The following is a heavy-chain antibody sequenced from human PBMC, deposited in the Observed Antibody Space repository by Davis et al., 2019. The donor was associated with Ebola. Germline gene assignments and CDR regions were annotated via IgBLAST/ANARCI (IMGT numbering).Heavy chain of an antibody. CDR2: ISAYNGNT. CDR3: ARTVGYAFDY. J-gene: IGHJ4*02. CDR1: GNTFTSHN. D-gene: IGHD2-2*01. Sequence: ASVKVSCKTSGNTFTSHNINWVRQAPGQGLGWMGWISAYNGNTNYAQKLQGRVTMTTDTSTSTAYMELRSLRSDDTAVYYCARTVGYAFDYWGQGTLVTVSS. V-gene: IGHV1-18*01.